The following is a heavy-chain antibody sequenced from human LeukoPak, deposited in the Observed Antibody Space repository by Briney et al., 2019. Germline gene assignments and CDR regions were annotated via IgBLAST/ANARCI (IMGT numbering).Heavy chain of an antibody. CDR2: IIPIFGTA. CDR3: ARVRDYYYYGMDV. Sequence: KISCKGSGYSYTNYWISWVRQAPGQGLEWMGGIIPIFGTANYAQKFQGRVTITADESMSTAYMELSSLRSEDTAVYYCARVRDYYYYGMDVWGQGTTVTVSS. V-gene: IGHV1-69*01. J-gene: IGHJ6*02. CDR1: GYSYTNYW.